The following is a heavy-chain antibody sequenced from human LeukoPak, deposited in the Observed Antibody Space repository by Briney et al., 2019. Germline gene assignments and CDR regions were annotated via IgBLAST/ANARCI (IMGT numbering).Heavy chain of an antibody. Sequence: SETLSLTCAVSGGSISSGGYSWGWIRQPPGKGLEWIGYIYHSGSTYYNPSLKSRVTISVDRSKNQFSLKLSSVTAADTAVYYCARDLLHWFDPWGQGTLVTVSS. CDR2: IYHSGST. J-gene: IGHJ5*02. CDR3: ARDLLHWFDP. V-gene: IGHV4-30-2*01. CDR1: GGSISSGGYS.